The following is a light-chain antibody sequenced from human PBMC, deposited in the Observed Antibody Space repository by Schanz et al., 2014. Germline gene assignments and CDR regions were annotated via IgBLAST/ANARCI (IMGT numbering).Light chain of an antibody. CDR3: QQYGSSPYT. Sequence: EIVLTQSPGTLSLSPGEGATLSCRASETVSVDYLAWYQQIPGQAPRLLIYGASIRATGVPDRFSGRGSGTEFTLTISSLEPEDFVVYFCQQYGSSPYTFGQGTKLEIK. CDR2: GAS. J-gene: IGKJ2*01. V-gene: IGKV3-20*01. CDR1: ETVSVDY.